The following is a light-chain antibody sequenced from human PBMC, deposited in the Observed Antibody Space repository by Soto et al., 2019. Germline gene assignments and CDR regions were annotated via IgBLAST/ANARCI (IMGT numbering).Light chain of an antibody. CDR1: QSILYSSNNKNY. J-gene: IGKJ1*01. Sequence: DIVMTQSPDSLAVSLGERATINCKSSQSILYSSNNKNYLAWYQHKPGQPPKLLISWASTRESGVPDRFSGSGSGTDFTLTISSLQAEDVAVYYCQQYYSVPPWAFGQGTKVEIK. CDR2: WAS. CDR3: QQYYSVPPWA. V-gene: IGKV4-1*01.